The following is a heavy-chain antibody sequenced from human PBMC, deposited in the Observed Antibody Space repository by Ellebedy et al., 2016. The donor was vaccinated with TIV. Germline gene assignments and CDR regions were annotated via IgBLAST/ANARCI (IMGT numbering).Heavy chain of an antibody. V-gene: IGHV3-7*01. J-gene: IGHJ5*02. Sequence: PGGSLRLSCAASGFSLRSYWMSWVRQAPGKGMEWVANIYQDGSDQYYADSVKGRFTISIDNANKSLFRQMNSLRVDDTAVYYRARRGSYGDYAVQVNSWFDTWGQGTLVTVSS. CDR3: ARRGSYGDYAVQVNSWFDT. CDR1: GFSLRSYW. CDR2: IYQDGSDQ. D-gene: IGHD4-17*01.